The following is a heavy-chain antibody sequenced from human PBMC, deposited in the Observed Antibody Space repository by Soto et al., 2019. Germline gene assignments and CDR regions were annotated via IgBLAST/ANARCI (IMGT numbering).Heavy chain of an antibody. V-gene: IGHV2-5*01. J-gene: IGHJ4*02. D-gene: IGHD6-13*01. CDR1: GFSLSTSGVG. CDR3: AHRRGDSSSFILYFDY. Sequence: SGPTLVNPTQTLTLTCTFSGFSLSTSGVGVGWIRQPPGKALEWLALIYWNDDKRYSPSLKSRLTITKDTSKNQVVLTMTNMDPVDTATYYCAHRRGDSSSFILYFDYWGQGTLVTVSS. CDR2: IYWNDDK.